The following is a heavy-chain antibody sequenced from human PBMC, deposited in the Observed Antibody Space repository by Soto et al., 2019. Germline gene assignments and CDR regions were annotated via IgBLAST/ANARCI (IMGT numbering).Heavy chain of an antibody. D-gene: IGHD1-26*01. CDR3: AQWARDFDC. CDR2: IYWDDDK. V-gene: IGHV2-5*02. CDR1: GFSLSTSGVG. Sequence: QITLKESGPTLVNPTQTLTLTCTFSGFSLSTSGVGVGWIRQPPVKALEWLALIYWDDDKRYSPSLKSRLTITQDTSKKQVVLTMNYTDNVETAPYYRAQWARDFDCWGQGTLVTVSS. J-gene: IGHJ4*02.